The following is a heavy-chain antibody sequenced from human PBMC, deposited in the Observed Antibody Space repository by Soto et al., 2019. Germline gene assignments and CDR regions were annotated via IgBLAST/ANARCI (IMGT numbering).Heavy chain of an antibody. J-gene: IGHJ4*02. CDR3: ARGGRGYTYAPPDY. CDR2: GYHSGST. Sequence: QLQLQESGSGLVKPSQTLSLTCTVSGDSISSGGYYWSWIRQPPQKGLEWIGYGYHSGSTYYNPSLKRRVTISVDRSKNLFSLNLTSVTAADTAVYYCARGGRGYTYAPPDYWGQGSLVTVSS. V-gene: IGHV4-30-2*01. D-gene: IGHD5-18*01. CDR1: GDSISSGGYY.